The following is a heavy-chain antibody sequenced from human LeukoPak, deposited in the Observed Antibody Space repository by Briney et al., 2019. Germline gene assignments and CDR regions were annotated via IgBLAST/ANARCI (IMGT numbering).Heavy chain of an antibody. CDR3: ATYYDSSGYYNDAFDI. J-gene: IGHJ3*02. CDR2: IKQDGSEK. D-gene: IGHD3-22*01. CDR1: GFTFSSYW. Sequence: PGGSLRLSCAASGFTFSSYWMSWVRQAPGKGLEWVANIKQDGSEKYYVDSVKGRFTISRDNAKNSLYLQMNSLRAEDTAVYYCATYYDSSGYYNDAFDIWGQGTMVTVSS. V-gene: IGHV3-7*01.